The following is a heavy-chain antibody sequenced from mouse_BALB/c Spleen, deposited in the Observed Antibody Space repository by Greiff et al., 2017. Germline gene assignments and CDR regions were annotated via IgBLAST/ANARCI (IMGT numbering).Heavy chain of an antibody. CDR1: GFTFSDYY. CDR2: ISDGGSYT. CDR3: AREGDLYYGYGYAMDY. V-gene: IGHV5-4*02. D-gene: IGHD1-2*01. Sequence: EVKVVESGGGLVKPGGSLKLSCAASGFTFSDYYMYWVRQTPEKRLEWVATISDGGSYTYYPDSVKGRFTISRDNAKNNLYLQMSSLKSEDTAMYYCAREGDLYYGYGYAMDYWGQGTSVTVSS. J-gene: IGHJ4*01.